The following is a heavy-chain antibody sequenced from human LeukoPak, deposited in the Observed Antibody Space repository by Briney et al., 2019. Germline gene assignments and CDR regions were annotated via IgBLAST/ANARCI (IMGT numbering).Heavy chain of an antibody. CDR2: INHSGST. V-gene: IGHV4-34*01. CDR3: ARVEAVAGTPGYFDY. J-gene: IGHJ4*02. Sequence: PSETLSLTCAVYGGSFSGYYWSWIRQPPGKGLEWIGEINHSGSTNYNPSLKSRVTISVDTSKNQFPLKLSSVTAADTAVYYCARVEAVAGTPGYFDYWGQGTLVTVSS. CDR1: GGSFSGYY. D-gene: IGHD6-19*01.